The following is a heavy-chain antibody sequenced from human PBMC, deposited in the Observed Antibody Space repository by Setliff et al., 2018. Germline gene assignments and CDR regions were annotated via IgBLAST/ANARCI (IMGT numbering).Heavy chain of an antibody. J-gene: IGHJ4*02. Sequence: KTSETLSLTCTVSGGSISSYYWSWIRQPAGKGLEWIGHIYIGGSANYNPSLKSRVTMSIDTSKNQFSLKLSSVTAADTAVYYCARESRYYYDNLGTLDYWGQGTLVTVSS. CDR2: IYIGGSA. CDR3: ARESRYYYDNLGTLDY. D-gene: IGHD3-22*01. V-gene: IGHV4-4*07. CDR1: GGSISSYY.